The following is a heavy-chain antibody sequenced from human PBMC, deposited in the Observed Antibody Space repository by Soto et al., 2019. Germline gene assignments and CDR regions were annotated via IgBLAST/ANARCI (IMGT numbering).Heavy chain of an antibody. CDR2: MNPNSGNT. Sequence: SVKVPRNASGYTFISYDINWVRHATGQGLELMGSMNPNSGNTGYAQKFQGRVTMKTNTSITTAYIELGSLRSEDTAVYYCARGREGSIAVAGASYWAQGTLVTVSS. V-gene: IGHV1-8*01. D-gene: IGHD6-19*01. J-gene: IGHJ4*02. CDR1: GYTFISYD. CDR3: ARGREGSIAVAGASY.